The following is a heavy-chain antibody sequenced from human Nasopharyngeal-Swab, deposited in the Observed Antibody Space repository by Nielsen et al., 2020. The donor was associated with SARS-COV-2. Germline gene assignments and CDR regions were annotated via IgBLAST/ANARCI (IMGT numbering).Heavy chain of an antibody. CDR1: GGTFSSYA. V-gene: IGHV1-69*04. CDR3: ARDCSSTSCYLYYYYYYMDV. CDR2: IIPILGIA. J-gene: IGHJ6*03. D-gene: IGHD2-2*01. Sequence: SLKASCKASGGTFSSYAISWVRHAPVQGLEWMGRIIPILGIANYAQKFQGRVTITADKSTSTAYMELSSLRSEDTAVYYCARDCSSTSCYLYYYYYYMDVWGKGTTVTVSS.